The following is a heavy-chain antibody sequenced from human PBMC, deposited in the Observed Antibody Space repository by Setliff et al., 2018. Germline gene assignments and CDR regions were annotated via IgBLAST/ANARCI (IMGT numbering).Heavy chain of an antibody. CDR2: ISDYNGNT. Sequence: ASVKVSCKTSGFSFTTYGITWVRQAPGQGLEWMGWISDYNGNTDSAQKFQGRVSMRADTSTTTVYMELRSLKSDDTAVYYGARDRGGDEFVGAVGDSFDIWGQGTMVTVSS. J-gene: IGHJ3*02. V-gene: IGHV1-18*01. CDR3: ARDRGGDEFVGAVGDSFDI. D-gene: IGHD2-21*01. CDR1: GFSFTTYG.